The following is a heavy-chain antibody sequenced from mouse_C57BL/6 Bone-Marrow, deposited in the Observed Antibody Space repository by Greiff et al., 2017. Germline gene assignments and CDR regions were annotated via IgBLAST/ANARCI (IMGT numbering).Heavy chain of an antibody. D-gene: IGHD2-3*01. CDR1: GYTFTSYW. V-gene: IGHV1-50*01. CDR2: IDPSDSYT. J-gene: IGHJ2*01. Sequence: VQLQQPGAELVKPGASVKLSCKASGYTFTSYWMQWVKQRPGQGLEWIGEIDPSDSYTNYNQKFKGKATLTVDTSSSTAYMQLSSLTSEDSAVYYCAREDGGDGYYYCDYWGQGTTLTVSS. CDR3: AREDGGDGYYYCDY.